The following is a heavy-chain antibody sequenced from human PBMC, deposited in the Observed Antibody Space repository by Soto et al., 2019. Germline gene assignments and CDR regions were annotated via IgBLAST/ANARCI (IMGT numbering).Heavy chain of an antibody. D-gene: IGHD7-27*01. V-gene: IGHV3-23*01. CDR2: ISGSGGST. CDR1: GFTFSSYA. Sequence: GGSLRLSCAASGFTFSSYAMSWVRQAPGKGLEWVSAISGSGGSTYYADSVKGRFTISRDNSKNTLYLQMNSLTAEDTSVYYCAKDLTGEWTYWGQGTLVTVSS. CDR3: AKDLTGEWTY. J-gene: IGHJ4*02.